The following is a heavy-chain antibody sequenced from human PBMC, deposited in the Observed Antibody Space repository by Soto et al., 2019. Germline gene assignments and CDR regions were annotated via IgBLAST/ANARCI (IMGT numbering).Heavy chain of an antibody. J-gene: IGHJ6*02. CDR1: GFSFSSYA. D-gene: IGHD2-2*01. Sequence: QVQLVESGGGMVQPGTSLRLSCAASGFSFSSYALYWVRQAPGKGLEWVTLISYDGTNKYYTDSVKGRFTASRDNSKNTLYLQINMLRPEDTAVYYCARETAGRLVPDARDYGLAVWGQGTTVTVSS. CDR3: ARETAGRLVPDARDYGLAV. CDR2: ISYDGTNK. V-gene: IGHV3-30-3*01.